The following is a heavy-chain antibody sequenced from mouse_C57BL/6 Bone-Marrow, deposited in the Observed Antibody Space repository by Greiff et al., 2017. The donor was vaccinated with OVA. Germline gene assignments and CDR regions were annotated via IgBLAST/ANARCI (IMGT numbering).Heavy chain of an antibody. V-gene: IGHV1-84*01. CDR2: IYPGSGNT. D-gene: IGHD4-1*01. Sequence: VQLVESGPELVKPGASVKISCKASGYTFTDYYINWVKQRPGQGLEWIGWIYPGSGNTKYNEKFKGKTTLTVDTSSSTAYIQLSSLTSEDSAVYFCARGDWDYFDYWGQGTTLTVSS. J-gene: IGHJ2*01. CDR1: GYTFTDYY. CDR3: ARGDWDYFDY.